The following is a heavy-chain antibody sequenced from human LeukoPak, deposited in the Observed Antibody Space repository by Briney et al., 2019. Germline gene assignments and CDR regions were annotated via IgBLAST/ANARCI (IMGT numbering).Heavy chain of an antibody. CDR1: GFTFSSYG. J-gene: IGHJ4*02. Sequence: GGSLRLSCSASGFTFSSYGMHWVRQAPGKGLEGVAFIRYDGSNKYYADSVKGRFTISRDNSKNTLYLQMNSLRAEDAAVYYCAKDRGSGSSSDYWGQGTLVTVSS. D-gene: IGHD1-26*01. CDR3: AKDRGSGSSSDY. CDR2: IRYDGSNK. V-gene: IGHV3-30*02.